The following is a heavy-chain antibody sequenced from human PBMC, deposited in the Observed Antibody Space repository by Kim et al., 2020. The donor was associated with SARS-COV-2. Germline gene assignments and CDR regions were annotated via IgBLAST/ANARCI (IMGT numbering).Heavy chain of an antibody. CDR2: ISYDGSNK. D-gene: IGHD3-10*01. V-gene: IGHV3-33*05. Sequence: GGSLRLSCAASGFTFSSYGMHWVRQAPGKGLEWVAVISYDGSNKYYADSVKGRFTISRDNSKNTLYLQMNSLRAEDTAVYYCVGFGAFDYWGQGTLVTVSS. CDR1: GFTFSSYG. CDR3: VGFGAFDY. J-gene: IGHJ4*02.